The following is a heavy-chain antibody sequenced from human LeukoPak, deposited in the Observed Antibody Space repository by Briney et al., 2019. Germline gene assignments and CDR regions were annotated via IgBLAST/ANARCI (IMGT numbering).Heavy chain of an antibody. V-gene: IGHV3-30*02. CDR2: IRYDGSNK. J-gene: IGHJ4*02. CDR3: AKIHC. CDR1: GFTFSSYD. Sequence: PGGSLRLSCAASGFTFSSYDIHWVRQAPGKGLEWVAFIRYDGSNKYYADSVKGRFTISRDNSKNTLYLQMNSLRVEDTAVYYCAKIHCLGQGTLVTGAS.